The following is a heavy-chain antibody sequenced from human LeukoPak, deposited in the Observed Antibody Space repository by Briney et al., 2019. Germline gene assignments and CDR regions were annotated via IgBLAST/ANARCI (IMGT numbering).Heavy chain of an antibody. V-gene: IGHV4-34*01. D-gene: IGHD3-16*02. Sequence: SETLSLTCAVYGGSFSGYYWSWIRQPPGKGLEWIGGINHSGSTNYNPSLKSRVTISVDTSKNQFSLKLSSVTAADTAVYYCTRHYDYVWGSYRINWFDPWGQGTLVTVSS. CDR3: TRHYDYVWGSYRINWFDP. CDR1: GGSFSGYY. J-gene: IGHJ5*02. CDR2: INHSGST.